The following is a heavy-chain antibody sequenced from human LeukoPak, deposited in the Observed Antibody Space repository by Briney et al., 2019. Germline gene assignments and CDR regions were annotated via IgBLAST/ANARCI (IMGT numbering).Heavy chain of an antibody. CDR1: GFTFSSYS. Sequence: GGSLRLSCAPSGFTFSSYSMNWVRRAAGNGVEGVSSIGSSSSYIYYADSVKGRFTISRDNANNSLYLQTNSLRAEDTAVYYCARDSVVVTATTYYYSYYMDVWGKGTTVTVSS. J-gene: IGHJ6*03. CDR2: IGSSSSYI. CDR3: ARDSVVVTATTYYYSYYMDV. D-gene: IGHD2-21*02. V-gene: IGHV3-21*01.